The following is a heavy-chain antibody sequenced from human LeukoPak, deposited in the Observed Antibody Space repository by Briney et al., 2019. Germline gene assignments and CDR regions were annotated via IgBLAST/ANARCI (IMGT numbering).Heavy chain of an antibody. Sequence: SETLSLTCTVSGASISSSGYYWAWIRQPPGKGLEWIGYIYYSGSTNYNPSLKSRVTISVDTSKNQFSLKLSSVTAADTAVYYCARENGRAAATGRIDYWGQGTLVTVSS. V-gene: IGHV4-61*08. J-gene: IGHJ4*02. CDR2: IYYSGST. CDR3: ARENGRAAATGRIDY. CDR1: GASISSSGYY. D-gene: IGHD6-13*01.